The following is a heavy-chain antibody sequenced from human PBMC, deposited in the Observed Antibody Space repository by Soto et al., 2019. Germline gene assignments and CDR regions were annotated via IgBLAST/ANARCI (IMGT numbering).Heavy chain of an antibody. D-gene: IGHD4-17*01. J-gene: IGHJ4*02. Sequence: QAQLVQSGAEVKEPGASVKVSCKASGYSFTTSGITWVRQAPGQGLEWMGWISTYNGNTNYAQKLQDRVTLTTDTSTSTAYMELRSLRSDDTAVYYSARRLDGDYDYWGQGTLVTVSS. CDR1: GYSFTTSG. CDR2: ISTYNGNT. CDR3: ARRLDGDYDY. V-gene: IGHV1-18*01.